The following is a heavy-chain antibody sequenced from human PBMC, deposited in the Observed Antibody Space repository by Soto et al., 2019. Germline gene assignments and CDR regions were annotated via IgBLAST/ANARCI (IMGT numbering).Heavy chain of an antibody. CDR3: ATWIQLWSYFDY. CDR2: IYYSGST. D-gene: IGHD5-18*01. CDR1: GGSISSYY. Sequence: QVQLQESGPGLVKPSETLSLTCTVSGGSISSYYWSWIRQPPGKGLEWIGYIYYSGSTNYNPSLTSRVTISVDTSKNQFSLTLSSVTAADTAVYSCATWIQLWSYFDYWGQGTLVTVSS. V-gene: IGHV4-59*01. J-gene: IGHJ4*02.